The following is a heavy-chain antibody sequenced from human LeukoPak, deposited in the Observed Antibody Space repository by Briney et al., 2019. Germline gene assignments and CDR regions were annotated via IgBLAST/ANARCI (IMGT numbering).Heavy chain of an antibody. CDR3: ASKGGFDD. CDR2: ISSSGSDI. J-gene: IGHJ4*02. Sequence: GGSLRLSCAASGFSISSYEMNWVRQAPGKGLEWGSYISSSGSDIFYADSVKGRFTISRDNAKNSLFLQMNSLRAEDTAFYYCASKGGFDDWGQGTLVTVSS. D-gene: IGHD2-15*01. CDR1: GFSISSYE. V-gene: IGHV3-48*03.